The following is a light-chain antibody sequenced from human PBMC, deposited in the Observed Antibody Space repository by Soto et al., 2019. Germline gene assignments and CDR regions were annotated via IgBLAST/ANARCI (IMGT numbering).Light chain of an antibody. CDR1: QNIYTW. Sequence: DIQMTQSPSTLSASIGDRVTITCRASQNIYTWLAWYQQKPGQAPNLLIYKASTLKSGVPSRFSGSGSGTDVSLTINILQPDDFATYHCQQYNSYPWTFGQGTKVEI. V-gene: IGKV1-5*03. J-gene: IGKJ1*01. CDR2: KAS. CDR3: QQYNSYPWT.